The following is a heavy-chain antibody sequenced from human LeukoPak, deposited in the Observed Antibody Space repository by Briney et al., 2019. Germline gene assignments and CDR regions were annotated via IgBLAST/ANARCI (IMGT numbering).Heavy chain of an antibody. J-gene: IGHJ3*02. V-gene: IGHV3-30*04. CDR2: IRYDGSNK. CDR1: GFTFSSYA. Sequence: PGRSLRLSCAASGFTFSSYAMHWVRQAPGKGLEWVAFIRYDGSNKYYADSVKGRFSISRDNSKNTLYLQMNSLRAEDTAAYYCARGPPIVVVPAAMYAFDIWGQGTMVTVSS. CDR3: ARGPPIVVVPAAMYAFDI. D-gene: IGHD2-2*01.